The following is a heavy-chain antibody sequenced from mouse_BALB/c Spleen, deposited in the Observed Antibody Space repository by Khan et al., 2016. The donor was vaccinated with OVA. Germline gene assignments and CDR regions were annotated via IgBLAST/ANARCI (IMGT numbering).Heavy chain of an antibody. Sequence: EVQLVESGGGLVQPGGSRKLSCAASGFTFSSFGMHWVRQAPERGLEWVAYISSGSSTIYYADTMKGRFTISRDNPKNTLFLQMTSLRSEDTAMYYVATYGNFYAMDYWGQGTSVTVSS. CDR2: ISSGSSTI. V-gene: IGHV5-17*02. D-gene: IGHD2-1*01. CDR1: GFTFSSFG. CDR3: ATYGNFYAMDY. J-gene: IGHJ4*01.